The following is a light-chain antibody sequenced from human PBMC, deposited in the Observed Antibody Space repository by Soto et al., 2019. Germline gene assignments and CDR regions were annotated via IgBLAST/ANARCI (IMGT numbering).Light chain of an antibody. CDR2: EVT. Sequence: QSVLTQPPSASGTPGQRVTISCSGSSSNIGTNYVYWYQQLPGKAPKLIIYEVTDRPSGVSNRFSGSKSGNTASLTISGLQAEDEAEYYCSSYTNINTRACVFGTGTKLTVL. CDR1: SSNIGTNY. J-gene: IGLJ1*01. CDR3: SSYTNINTRACV. V-gene: IGLV2-14*01.